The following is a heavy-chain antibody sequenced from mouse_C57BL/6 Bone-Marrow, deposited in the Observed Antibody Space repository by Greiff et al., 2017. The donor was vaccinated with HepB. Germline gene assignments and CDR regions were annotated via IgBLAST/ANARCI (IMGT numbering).Heavy chain of an antibody. D-gene: IGHD1-1*01. J-gene: IGHJ4*01. CDR2: IDPSDSET. CDR1: GYTFTSYW. CDR3: GSSYHDYAMDY. V-gene: IGHV1-52*01. Sequence: VQLQQPGAELVRPGSSVKLSCKASGYTFTSYWMHWVKQRPIQGLEWIGNIDPSDSETHYNQKFKDKATLTVDKSSSTAYMQLSSLTSEDSAVYYCGSSYHDYAMDYWGQGTSVTVSS.